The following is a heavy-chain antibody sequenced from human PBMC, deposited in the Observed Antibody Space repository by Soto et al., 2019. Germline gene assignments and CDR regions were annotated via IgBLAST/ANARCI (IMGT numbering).Heavy chain of an antibody. J-gene: IGHJ4*02. CDR2: IFDSGDA. V-gene: IGHV4-59*08. CDR3: ARHRRTTVAKFYFDN. D-gene: IGHD4-4*01. CDR1: GGSINSYC. Sequence: QVQLQESGPGLVMPSEHLSLTCTVFGGSINSYCWSCIRQPPGKGLEWIANIFDSGDANYNPSPKSRVTISVDTSKNQVSLKLTSVTAADTALYYCARHRRTTVAKFYFDNWGQGALVTVSS.